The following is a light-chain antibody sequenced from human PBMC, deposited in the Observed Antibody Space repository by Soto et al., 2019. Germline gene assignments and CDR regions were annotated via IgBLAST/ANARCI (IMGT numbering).Light chain of an antibody. CDR1: DSDIGGYDH. J-gene: IGLJ1*01. V-gene: IGLV2-14*03. CDR3: SSHTSSTALV. Sequence: QSALTQPASVYTSHGQSIAISCTGTDSDIGGYDHVSWYQQHPGKAPKLLIYDVTNRPSGVSSRFSGSKAGRTASLTISGLQTEDEADYYCSSHTSSTALVFGTGTKVTVL. CDR2: DVT.